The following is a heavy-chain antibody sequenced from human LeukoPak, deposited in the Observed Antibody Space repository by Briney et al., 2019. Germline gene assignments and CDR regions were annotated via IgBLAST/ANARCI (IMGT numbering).Heavy chain of an antibody. D-gene: IGHD3-22*01. CDR1: GYTFTGYY. V-gene: IGHV1-24*01. Sequence: ASVKVSCKASGYTFTGYYMHWVRQAPGQGLEWMGGFDPEDGETIYAQKFQGRVTMTEDTSTDTAYMELSSLRSEDTAVYYCATPLPHYYDSSGYYPNFDYWGQGTLVTVSS. CDR2: FDPEDGET. J-gene: IGHJ4*02. CDR3: ATPLPHYYDSSGYYPNFDY.